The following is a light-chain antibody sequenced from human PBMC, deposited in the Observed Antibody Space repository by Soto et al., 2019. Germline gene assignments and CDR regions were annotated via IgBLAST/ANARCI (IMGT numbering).Light chain of an antibody. J-gene: IGKJ5*01. CDR2: DAS. Sequence: ENVLTQSPATLSLSPGERATLSCRASQRVSSYLAWYQQKPGQAPRLLIYDASNRATGIPARFSGSGSGTDFTLTISSLEPEDFAVYFCQQGSNWPSTFGQGTRLEIK. CDR1: QRVSSY. V-gene: IGKV3-11*01. CDR3: QQGSNWPST.